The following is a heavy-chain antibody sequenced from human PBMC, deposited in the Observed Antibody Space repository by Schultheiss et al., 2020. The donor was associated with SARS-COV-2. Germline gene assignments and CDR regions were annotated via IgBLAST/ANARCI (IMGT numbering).Heavy chain of an antibody. D-gene: IGHD2-2*01. Sequence: GGSLRLSFGASGLRYSRYAMSGVRQGPRRGLERVSPLRGLGDTIYYADLAKGRFAISRDTSKSTVYLQMNSLRAEDTAVYYCAKMSGLSLHLVVPAALHYWGRGTLVTVAS. CDR2: LRGLGDTI. CDR3: AKMSGLSLHLVVPAALHY. V-gene: IGHV3-23*01. J-gene: IGHJ4*02. CDR1: GLRYSRYA.